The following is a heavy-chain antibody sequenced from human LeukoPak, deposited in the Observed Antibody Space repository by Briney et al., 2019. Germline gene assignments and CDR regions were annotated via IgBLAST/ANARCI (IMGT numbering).Heavy chain of an antibody. Sequence: GGSLRLSCAASGFTVSSNYMSWVRQAPGKGLEWVSVIYSGGSTYYADSVKGRFTISRDNSNNTLYLQMNSLRAEDTAVYYCARVVGWWGGVIDYWGQGTLVTVSS. CDR3: ARVVGWWGGVIDY. CDR1: GFTVSSNY. V-gene: IGHV3-53*01. D-gene: IGHD2-8*02. CDR2: IYSGGST. J-gene: IGHJ4*02.